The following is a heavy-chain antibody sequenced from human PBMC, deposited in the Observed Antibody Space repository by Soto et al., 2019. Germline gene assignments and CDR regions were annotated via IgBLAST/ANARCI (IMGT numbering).Heavy chain of an antibody. CDR1: GGSINSGDYY. CDR3: ARIGLTPALL. V-gene: IGHV4-30-4*01. CDR2: IYYSVST. D-gene: IGHD4-17*01. Sequence: QVQLQESGPGLVKPSQTLSLTCTVSGGSINSGDYYWSWIRQPPGKGLEWIGYIYYSVSTYYNPPLRSRVTISIDTSKNHFFLNLSSVTAADTAVYYCARIGLTPALLWGQGTLVTVSS. J-gene: IGHJ4*02.